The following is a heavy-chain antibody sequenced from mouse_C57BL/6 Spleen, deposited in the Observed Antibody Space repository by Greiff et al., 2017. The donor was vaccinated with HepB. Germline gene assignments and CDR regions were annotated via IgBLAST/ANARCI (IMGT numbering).Heavy chain of an antibody. CDR3: ASDSPFDY. CDR2: IYPGDGDT. V-gene: IGHV1-82*01. D-gene: IGHD2-12*01. Sequence: VQLQQSGPELVKPGASVKISCKASGYAFSSSWMNWVKQRPGKGLEWIGRIYPGDGDTNYNGKFKGKATLNADKSSSTAYMQLSSLTSEDSAVYICASDSPFDYWGQGTTLTVSS. CDR1: GYAFSSSW. J-gene: IGHJ2*01.